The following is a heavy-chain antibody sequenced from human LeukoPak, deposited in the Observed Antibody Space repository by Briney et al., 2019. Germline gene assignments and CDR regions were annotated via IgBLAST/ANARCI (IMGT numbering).Heavy chain of an antibody. CDR3: ARVKTQNYCGGDCFDFDY. CDR1: GGSISSYY. J-gene: IGHJ4*02. Sequence: KPSETLSLTCTVSGGSISSYYWSWIRQPPGKGLEWIGYIYYSGSTNYNPSLKSRVTISVDTSKNQFSLKLSSVTAADTAVYYCARVKTQNYCGGDCFDFDYWGQGTLVTVSS. D-gene: IGHD2-21*02. V-gene: IGHV4-59*01. CDR2: IYYSGST.